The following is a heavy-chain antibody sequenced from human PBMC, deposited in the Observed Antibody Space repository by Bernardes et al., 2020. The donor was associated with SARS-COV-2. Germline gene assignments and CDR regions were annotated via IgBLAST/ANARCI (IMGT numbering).Heavy chain of an antibody. V-gene: IGHV3-64D*08. J-gene: IGHJ4*02. D-gene: IGHD2-21*01. CDR1: GFIFSNYA. Sequence: LRFSRPASGFIFSNYAMHWFRPAPVKGLYYVSVISSDGGTTYYADSVKARFTISRDNSKNTLYLQRSSLRAEDTGVYYCVRDWGGGGRWGQGTLVTVLS. CDR3: VRDWGGGGR. CDR2: ISSDGGTT.